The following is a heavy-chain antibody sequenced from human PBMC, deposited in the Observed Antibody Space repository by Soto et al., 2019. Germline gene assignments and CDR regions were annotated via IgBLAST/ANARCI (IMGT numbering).Heavy chain of an antibody. V-gene: IGHV4-59*01. CDR3: ARDLGPHWFDP. CDR2: IYYSGST. J-gene: IGHJ5*02. Sequence: SETLSLTCTVSGGSISSYYWSWIRQPPGKGLEWIGYIYYSGSTNYNPSLKSRVTISVDTSKNQFSLKLSSVTAADTAVYYCARDLGPHWFDPWGQGTLVTDSS. CDR1: GGSISSYY.